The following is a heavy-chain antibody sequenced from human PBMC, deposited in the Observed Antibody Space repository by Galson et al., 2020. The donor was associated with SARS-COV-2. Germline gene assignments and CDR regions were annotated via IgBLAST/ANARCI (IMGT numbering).Heavy chain of an antibody. Sequence: SETLSLTCTVSGGSISSSSYYWGWIRQPPGKGLEWIGSIYYSGSTYYNPSLKSRVTISVDTSKNQFSLKLSSVTAADTAVYYCARQGALYSSGWYETLDCWGQGTLVTVSS. CDR1: GGSISSSSYY. CDR3: ARQGALYSSGWYETLDC. CDR2: IYYSGST. V-gene: IGHV4-39*01. J-gene: IGHJ4*02. D-gene: IGHD6-19*01.